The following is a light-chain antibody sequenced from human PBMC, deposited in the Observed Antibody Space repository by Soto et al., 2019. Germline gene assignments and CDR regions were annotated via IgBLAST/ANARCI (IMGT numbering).Light chain of an antibody. CDR3: QHYHSPPFT. CDR2: AAS. V-gene: IGKV1-27*01. CDR1: QGISNY. Sequence: DIQMTQSPSSLSAFVGDRVTFTCRASQGISNYLAWYQQKPGRVPKLLMHAASTLQSGVPSRFSGSGSGTDFTLTISSLQPEDVATYYCQHYHSPPFTSGPGTKVGIK. J-gene: IGKJ3*01.